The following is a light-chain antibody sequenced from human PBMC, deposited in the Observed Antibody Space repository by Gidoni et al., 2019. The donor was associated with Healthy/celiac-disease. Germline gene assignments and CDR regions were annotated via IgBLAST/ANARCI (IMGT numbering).Light chain of an antibody. CDR2: GAS. Sequence: EIVMTQSPATLSVSPGERATLSCRASQSVSSNLAWYQQKPGQAPRLLIYGASTRATGIPARFSGSGSGTEFTLTISSLQSEDFAVYYCQQYNNWLLYTFXQXTELEIK. CDR1: QSVSSN. CDR3: QQYNNWLLYT. J-gene: IGKJ2*01. V-gene: IGKV3-15*01.